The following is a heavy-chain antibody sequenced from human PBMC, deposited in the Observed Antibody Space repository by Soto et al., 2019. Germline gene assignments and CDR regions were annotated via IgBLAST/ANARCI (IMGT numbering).Heavy chain of an antibody. D-gene: IGHD6-13*01. CDR2: INPNSGGP. CDR3: AGGIAAAAARGMDV. V-gene: IGHV1-2*04. CDR1: GYTFTGYY. J-gene: IGHJ6*02. Sequence: QVQLVQSGAEVKKPGASVKVSCKASGYTFTGYYMHWVRQAPGQGLEWMGWINPNSGGPNYAQKFQGWVTMTRDTNISTAYMEMSRLRSDGTAVYDCAGGIAAAAARGMDVWGQGTTVTVSS.